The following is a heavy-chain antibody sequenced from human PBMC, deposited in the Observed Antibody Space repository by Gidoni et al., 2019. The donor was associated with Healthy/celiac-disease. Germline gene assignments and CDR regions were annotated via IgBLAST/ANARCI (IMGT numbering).Heavy chain of an antibody. D-gene: IGHD3-22*01. CDR1: GGSFSGYY. J-gene: IGHJ4*02. Sequence: QVQLQQWGAGLLKPSETLSLTCAVYGGSFSGYYWSWIRQPPGKGLEWIGEINHSGSTNYNPSLKSRVTISVDTSKNQFSLKLSSVTAADTAVYYCARGRESQTMIVVGPESDYWGQGTLVTVSS. CDR3: ARGRESQTMIVVGPESDY. CDR2: INHSGST. V-gene: IGHV4-34*01.